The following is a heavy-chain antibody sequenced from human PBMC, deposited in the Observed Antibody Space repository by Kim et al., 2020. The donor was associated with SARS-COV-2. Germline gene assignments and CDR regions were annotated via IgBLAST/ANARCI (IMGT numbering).Heavy chain of an antibody. CDR2: ISYDGSNK. J-gene: IGHJ6*02. D-gene: IGHD6-13*01. V-gene: IGHV3-30*18. Sequence: GGSLRLSCAASGFTFSSYGMHWVRQAPGKGLEWVAVISYDGSNKYYADSVKGRFTISRDNSKNTLYLQMNSLRAEDTAVYYCAKDPYSSSWYYSADLYYYYGMDVWGQGTTVTVSS. CDR1: GFTFSSYG. CDR3: AKDPYSSSWYYSADLYYYYGMDV.